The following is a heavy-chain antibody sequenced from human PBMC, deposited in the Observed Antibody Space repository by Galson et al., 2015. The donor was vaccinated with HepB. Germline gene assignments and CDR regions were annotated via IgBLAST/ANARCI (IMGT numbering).Heavy chain of an antibody. J-gene: IGHJ4*02. D-gene: IGHD2-2*03. CDR2: ITYDGSNK. Sequence: SLRLSCAASGFTFSTYTMHWVRQAPGKGLEWLAVITYDGSNKYYADSVKGRFTISRDNSKNARYLQMNSLRAEDTAVYYCARRGYCSCSSCSHLYDGGQGTLVTVTS. CDR3: ARRGYCSCSSCSHLYD. CDR1: GFTFSTYT. V-gene: IGHV3-30-3*01.